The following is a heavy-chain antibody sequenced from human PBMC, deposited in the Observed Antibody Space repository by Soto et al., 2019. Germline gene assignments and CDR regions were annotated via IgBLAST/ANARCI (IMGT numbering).Heavy chain of an antibody. CDR2: IGGSGGGT. Sequence: PGGSLRLSCAASGFTFSSYAMSWVRQAPGKGLEWVSGIGGSGGGTYYADSVRGRFTISRDNSKNTLYLQMNSLRAEDTAVYFCAIPSSIAPPYYFDSWGQGTLVTVSS. J-gene: IGHJ4*02. CDR3: AIPSSIAPPYYFDS. CDR1: GFTFSSYA. D-gene: IGHD3-10*01. V-gene: IGHV3-23*01.